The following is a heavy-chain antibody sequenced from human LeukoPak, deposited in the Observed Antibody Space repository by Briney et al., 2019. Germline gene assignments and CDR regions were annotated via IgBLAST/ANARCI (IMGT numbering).Heavy chain of an antibody. CDR1: GGSISSYY. CDR3: ARDVGDSNFFDY. D-gene: IGHD2-21*02. J-gene: IGHJ4*02. Sequence: SETLSLTCTVSGGSISSYYWSWIRQPPGKGLEWIGYIYYSGSTYYNPSLKSRVTISVDTSKNQFSLKLSSVTAADTAVYYCARDVGDSNFFDYWGQGTLVTVSS. CDR2: IYYSGST. V-gene: IGHV4-59*12.